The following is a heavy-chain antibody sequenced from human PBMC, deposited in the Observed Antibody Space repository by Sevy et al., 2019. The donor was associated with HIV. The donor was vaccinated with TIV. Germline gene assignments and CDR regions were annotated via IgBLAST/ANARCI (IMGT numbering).Heavy chain of an antibody. CDR1: GFPFNDHA. CDR3: VKDINPGCDGVNCYSYYYYFYGLDV. Sequence: GGSLRLSCAASGFPFNDHAMHWVRQVPGKGLEWVSGISWNSRNIGYADSVKGRFTISRDNARHFLYLEMNSLTPEDTAFYYCVKDINPGCDGVNCYSYYYYFYGLDVWGQGTTVTVSS. V-gene: IGHV3-9*01. CDR2: ISWNSRNI. J-gene: IGHJ6*02. D-gene: IGHD2-21*01.